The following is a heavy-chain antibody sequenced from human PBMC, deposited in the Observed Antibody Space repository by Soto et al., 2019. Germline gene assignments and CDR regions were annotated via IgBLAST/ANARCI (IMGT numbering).Heavy chain of an antibody. Sequence: TGGSLRLSCAASGFTFSDYWIHWVRQAPGKGLVWVSRIKFDGSSANYADSVKGRFTISRDNAKDTVYLQMNSLGAEDTAVYYCARGVRGHYGFDVWGQGTMVTVS. D-gene: IGHD3-10*01. CDR2: IKFDGSSA. CDR1: GFTFSDYW. CDR3: ARGVRGHYGFDV. V-gene: IGHV3-74*01. J-gene: IGHJ3*01.